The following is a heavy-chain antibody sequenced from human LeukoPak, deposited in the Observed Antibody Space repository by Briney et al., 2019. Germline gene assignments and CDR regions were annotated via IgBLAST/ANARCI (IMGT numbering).Heavy chain of an antibody. CDR3: AKAAGGYFDY. CDR1: GFTFDDYA. V-gene: IGHV3-9*01. CDR2: ISWNSGSI. D-gene: IGHD4-23*01. J-gene: IGHJ4*02. Sequence: GGSLRLSCAASGFTFDDYAMHWVRQAPGTGLEWVSGISWNSGSIGYADSVKGRFTISRDNAKNSLYLQMNSLRAEDTALYYCAKAAGGYFDYWGQGTLVTVSS.